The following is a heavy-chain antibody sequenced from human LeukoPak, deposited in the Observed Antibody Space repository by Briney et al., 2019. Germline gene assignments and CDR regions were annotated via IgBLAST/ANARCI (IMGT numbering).Heavy chain of an antibody. CDR2: ISGSSDTI. D-gene: IGHD2-2*02. V-gene: IGHV3-48*01. CDR3: VRDDALGYCSSTNCYTENWFDP. CDR1: GFTFSTYS. Sequence: PGGSLRLSCAASGFTFSTYSMNWVRQAPGKGLEWVSYISGSSDTIYYADSVKGRFTISRHNGKDSPYLQMNSLRAEDTAVYYCVRDDALGYCSSTNCYTENWFDPWGQGTLVTVSS. J-gene: IGHJ5*02.